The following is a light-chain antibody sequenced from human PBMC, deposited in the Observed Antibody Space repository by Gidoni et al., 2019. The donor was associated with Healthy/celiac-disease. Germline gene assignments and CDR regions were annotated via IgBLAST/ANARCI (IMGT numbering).Light chain of an antibody. CDR1: KLGDKY. CDR2: QDS. Sequence: SYELTQPPSVSVSPGQTASITCPGDKLGDKYACWYQQKPGQSPVLVIYQDSKRPSGIPERFSGSNSGNTATLTISGTQAMDEADYYCQAWDSSTHVVFGGGIKLTVL. V-gene: IGLV3-1*01. CDR3: QAWDSSTHVV. J-gene: IGLJ2*01.